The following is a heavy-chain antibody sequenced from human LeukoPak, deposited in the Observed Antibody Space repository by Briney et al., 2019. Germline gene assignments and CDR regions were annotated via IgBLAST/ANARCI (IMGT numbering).Heavy chain of an antibody. CDR1: GFTFSSYG. Sequence: GGSLRLSCAASGFTFSSYGMHWVRQAPGKGLEWVAFIRYDGSNKYYADSVKGRFTISRDNSKDTLYLQMNSLRAEDTAVYYCAKGAGIAAAKRYYYYYMDVWGKGTTVTISS. D-gene: IGHD6-13*01. J-gene: IGHJ6*03. CDR2: IRYDGSNK. V-gene: IGHV3-30*02. CDR3: AKGAGIAAAKRYYYYYMDV.